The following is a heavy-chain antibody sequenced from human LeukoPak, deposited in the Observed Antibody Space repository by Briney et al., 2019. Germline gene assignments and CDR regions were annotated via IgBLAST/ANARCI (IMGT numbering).Heavy chain of an antibody. CDR3: ARGRLELLKRWFDP. V-gene: IGHV1-8*01. CDR1: GYTFTSYD. J-gene: IGHJ5*02. CDR2: MNPNSGNT. Sequence: ASVKVSCKASGYTFTSYDINWVRQATGQGLXXXXWMNPNSGNTGYAQKFQGRVTMTRNTSISTAYMELSSLRSEDTAVYYCARGRLELLKRWFDPWGQGTLVTVSS. D-gene: IGHD1-7*01.